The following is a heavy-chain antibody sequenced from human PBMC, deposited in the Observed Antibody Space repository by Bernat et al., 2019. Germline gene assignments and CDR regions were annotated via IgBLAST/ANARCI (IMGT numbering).Heavy chain of an antibody. CDR3: ARALPWKGLDV. J-gene: IGHJ6*02. V-gene: IGHV1-2*04. Sequence: QVQLVQSGAEVKKPGASVKVSCKAYAYTFTGYYLHWVRQAPGQGLEWMGWINPNSGATDYARKFQGWVTMTRDTSISTAYMELSRVKTDDTAVYYYARALPWKGLDVWGQGTTIIVSS. D-gene: IGHD1-1*01. CDR2: INPNSGAT. CDR1: AYTFTGYY.